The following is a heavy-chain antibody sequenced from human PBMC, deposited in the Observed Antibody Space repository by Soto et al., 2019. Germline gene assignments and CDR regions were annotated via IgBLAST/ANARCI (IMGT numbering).Heavy chain of an antibody. CDR3: ARDPHNYYGSGSST. V-gene: IGHV4-31*03. CDR1: CGYISSGRYY. Sequence: TLTLTCTVSCGYISSGRYYSRSIRQHQVKGLEWIGYIYYSGSTYYNPSLKSRVTISVDTSKNQFSLKLSSVTAADTAVYYCARDPHNYYGSGSSTWGQGTLVTIYS. CDR2: IYYSGST. J-gene: IGHJ4*02. D-gene: IGHD3-10*01.